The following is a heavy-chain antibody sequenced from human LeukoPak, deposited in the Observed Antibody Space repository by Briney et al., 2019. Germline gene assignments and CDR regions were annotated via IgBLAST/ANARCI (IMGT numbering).Heavy chain of an antibody. V-gene: IGHV4-38-2*02. D-gene: IGHD1-1*01. CDR1: GYSISSGYH. CDR2: IYHSGST. CDR3: ANGQPNAFDI. J-gene: IGHJ3*02. Sequence: SETLSLTCTVSGYSISSGYHWGWIRQPPGKGLEWIGSIYHSGSTYYNPSLKSRVTISVDTSKNQFSLKLSSVTAADTAVYYCANGQPNAFDIWGQGTMVTVSS.